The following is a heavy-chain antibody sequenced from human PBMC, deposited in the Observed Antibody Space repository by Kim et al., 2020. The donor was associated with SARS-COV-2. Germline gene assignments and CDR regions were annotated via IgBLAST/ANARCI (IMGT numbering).Heavy chain of an antibody. CDR1: GFTFSSYW. CDR2: IKQDGSEK. D-gene: IGHD2-15*01. Sequence: GGSLRLSCAASGFTFSSYWMSWVRQAPGKGLEWVANIKQDGSEKYYVDSVKGRFTISRDNAKNSLYLQMNSLRAEDTAVYYCAREGYCSGGSCYSHWYFDLWGRGTLVTVSS. J-gene: IGHJ2*01. CDR3: AREGYCSGGSCYSHWYFDL. V-gene: IGHV3-7*01.